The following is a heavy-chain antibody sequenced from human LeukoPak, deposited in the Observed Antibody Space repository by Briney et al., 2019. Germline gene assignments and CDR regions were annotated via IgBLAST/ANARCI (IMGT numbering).Heavy chain of an antibody. CDR3: ARDHYYDSSGSLGY. Sequence: GGSLRLSCAASGFTFSSYSMNWVRQAPGKGLEWVSSISSSSGYIYYADSVKGRFTISRDNAKNSLYLQMNSLRAEDTAVYYCARDHYYDSSGSLGYWGQGTLVTVSS. CDR1: GFTFSSYS. D-gene: IGHD3-22*01. J-gene: IGHJ4*02. V-gene: IGHV3-21*01. CDR2: ISSSSGYI.